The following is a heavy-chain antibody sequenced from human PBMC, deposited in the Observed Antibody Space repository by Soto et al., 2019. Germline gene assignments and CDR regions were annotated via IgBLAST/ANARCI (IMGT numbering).Heavy chain of an antibody. V-gene: IGHV3-7*01. CDR3: ARVKILSGYRYYYYYMDV. Sequence: PGGSLRLSCAASGFTFSSYWMSWVRQAPGKGLEWVANIKQDGSEKYYVDSVKGRFTISRDNAKNSLYLQMNSLRAEDTAVYYCARVKILSGYRYYYYYMDVWGKGTTVTVSS. J-gene: IGHJ6*03. CDR1: GFTFSSYW. D-gene: IGHD3-9*01. CDR2: IKQDGSEK.